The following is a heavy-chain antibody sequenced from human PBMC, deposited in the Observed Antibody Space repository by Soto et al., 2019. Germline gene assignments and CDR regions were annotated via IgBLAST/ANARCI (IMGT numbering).Heavy chain of an antibody. CDR3: ARDGSSGNFDY. J-gene: IGHJ4*02. CDR2: ISYDGSNK. D-gene: IGHD6-25*01. Sequence: PGESLKISCEVSGFTFSAYGMHWVRQAPGKGLEWVAVISYDGSNKYYADSVKGRFTISRDNSKNTPYLQMNSLRAEDTAVYYCARDGSSGNFDYWGQGTLVTVSS. V-gene: IGHV3-30*03. CDR1: GFTFSAYG.